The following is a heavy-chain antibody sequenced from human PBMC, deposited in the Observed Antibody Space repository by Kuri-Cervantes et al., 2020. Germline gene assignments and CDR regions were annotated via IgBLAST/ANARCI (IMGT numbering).Heavy chain of an antibody. D-gene: IGHD5-18*01. CDR2: INHSGST. V-gene: IGHV4-38-2*01. CDR1: DYSISSEYH. J-gene: IGHJ4*02. Sequence: GSLRLSCAISDYSISSEYHWVWMRQPPGKGLEWIGEINHSGSTNYNPSLRSRVTISVDTSKNQFSLKLSSVTAADTAVYYCELTDTAMIPAYFFDYWGQGTLVTVSS. CDR3: ELTDTAMIPAYFFDY.